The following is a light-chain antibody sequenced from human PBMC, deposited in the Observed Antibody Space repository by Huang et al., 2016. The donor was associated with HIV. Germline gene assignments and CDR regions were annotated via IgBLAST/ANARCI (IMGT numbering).Light chain of an antibody. CDR3: QHYGSSSWT. V-gene: IGKV3-20*01. J-gene: IGKJ1*01. CDR1: QSVSNTY. Sequence: EIVLTQSPGTLSLSPGERANLSCRASQSVSNTYLAWYQQNPGQAPRLLIYGSSSRATGIPDRFSGSGSGTDFTLTISRLEPEDFAVYYCQHYGSSSWTFGQGTKVEV. CDR2: GSS.